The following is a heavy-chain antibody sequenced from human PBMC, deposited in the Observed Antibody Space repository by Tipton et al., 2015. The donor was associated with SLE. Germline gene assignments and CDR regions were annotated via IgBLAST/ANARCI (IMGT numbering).Heavy chain of an antibody. CDR2: ISYDGSNK. Sequence: SLRLSCAASGFTFSSYAMHWVRQAPGKGLEWVAVISYDGSNKYYADSVKGRFTISRDNSKNTLYLQMNSLRAEDTAVYYCARDVGVVVALGGAFDIWGQGTMVTVSS. J-gene: IGHJ3*02. CDR3: ARDVGVVVALGGAFDI. D-gene: IGHD3-22*01. V-gene: IGHV3-30-3*01. CDR1: GFTFSSYA.